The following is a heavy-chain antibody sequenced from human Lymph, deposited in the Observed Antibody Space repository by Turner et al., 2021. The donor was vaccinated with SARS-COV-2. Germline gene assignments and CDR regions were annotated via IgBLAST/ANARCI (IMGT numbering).Heavy chain of an antibody. CDR1: GGTFSSYA. D-gene: IGHD6-19*01. CDR2: IIPILGIA. J-gene: IGHJ4*02. CDR3: ASRRSYSSGWYEWAY. Sequence: QVQLVQSGAEVKKPGSSVKVSCKASGGTFSSYAISWVRQAPGQGLEWMGRIIPILGIANYAQKFQGRVTITADKSTSTAYMELSSLRFEDTAVYYCASRRSYSSGWYEWAYWGQGTLVTVS. V-gene: IGHV1-69*04.